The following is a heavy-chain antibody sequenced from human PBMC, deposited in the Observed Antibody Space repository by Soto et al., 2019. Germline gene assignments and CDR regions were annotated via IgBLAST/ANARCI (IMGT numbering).Heavy chain of an antibody. CDR1: GSSFSTSGVG. CDR3: AHKRGSGSYYGDFDC. J-gene: IGHJ4*02. D-gene: IGHD1-26*01. CDR2: IYWDDDK. Sequence: QITLKESGPPLVKPTQTLTLTCTFSGSSFSTSGVGVGWIRQSPGKALEWLALIYWDDDKRYSPSLKRRLTITKDTSKNQVVLTMTDMDPVDTGTYFCAHKRGSGSYYGDFDCWGQGTLVTVSS. V-gene: IGHV2-5*02.